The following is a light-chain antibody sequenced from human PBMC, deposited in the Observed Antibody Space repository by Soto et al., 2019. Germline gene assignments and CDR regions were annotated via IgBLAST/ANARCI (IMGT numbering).Light chain of an antibody. Sequence: QSVLTQPPSASGTPGQRGTISCSGRSSHIGSETVKWYKQLPGTAPKLLIYLNNQQPSGVPDRFSGSKSGTSASLAISGLQSEDEADYDCSTWDDSLKRVVFGGGTKLTVL. J-gene: IGLJ2*01. CDR2: LNN. V-gene: IGLV1-44*01. CDR3: STWDDSLKRVV. CDR1: SSHIGSET.